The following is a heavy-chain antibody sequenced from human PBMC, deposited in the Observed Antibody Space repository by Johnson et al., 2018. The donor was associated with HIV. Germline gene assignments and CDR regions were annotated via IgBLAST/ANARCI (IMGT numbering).Heavy chain of an antibody. D-gene: IGHD5-24*01. CDR1: GFTFSNYA. CDR2: VSGRGGST. CDR3: ARACRYGYTCDVYDI. V-gene: IGHV3-23*04. Sequence: VQLVESGGGLVQPGGSLRLSCGASGFTFSNYAMSWVRQALGKGLEWVSGVSGRGGSTYYADSVKGRFTISRDNAKNTLYLQMNTLRVEDTAVYYCARACRYGYTCDVYDIWGQGTMLTVSS. J-gene: IGHJ3*02.